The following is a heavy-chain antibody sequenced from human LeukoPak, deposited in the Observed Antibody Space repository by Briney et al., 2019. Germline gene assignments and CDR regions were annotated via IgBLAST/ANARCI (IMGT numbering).Heavy chain of an antibody. J-gene: IGHJ6*03. V-gene: IGHV3-21*01. CDR3: ARAGSGYCTSGVCYSLGYYYYMDV. Sequence: GGSLRLSCAASGFTFSSYSMNWVRQAPGKGLEWVSSISSSSSYIYYADSVKGRFTISRDNAKNSLYLQMNSLRAEDTAVYYCARAGSGYCTSGVCYSLGYYYYMDVWGKGTTVTVSS. D-gene: IGHD2-8*01. CDR1: GFTFSSYS. CDR2: ISSSSSYI.